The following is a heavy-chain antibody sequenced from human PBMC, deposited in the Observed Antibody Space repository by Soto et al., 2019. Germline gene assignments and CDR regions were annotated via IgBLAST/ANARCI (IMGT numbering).Heavy chain of an antibody. J-gene: IGHJ3*02. D-gene: IGHD1-26*01. V-gene: IGHV3-48*02. CDR2: ISSSSSTI. Sequence: GGSLRLSCAASGFTFSSYSMNWVRQAPGKWLEWVSYISSSSSTIYYADSVKGRFTISRDNAKNSLYLQMNSLRDEDTAVYYCARSPRATPNAFDIWGQGTMVTVSS. CDR1: GFTFSSYS. CDR3: ARSPRATPNAFDI.